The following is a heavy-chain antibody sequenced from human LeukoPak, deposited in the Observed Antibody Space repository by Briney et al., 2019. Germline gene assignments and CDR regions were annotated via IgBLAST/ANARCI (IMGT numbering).Heavy chain of an antibody. CDR3: ARSPGVTAISRFDP. CDR1: GGSISNYY. D-gene: IGHD2-21*02. Sequence: SDTPSLTCTVSGGSISNYYWSRIRQPPGKGLEWIGYMYYRGSTNYNPSLKSRVTISVDTSKNQFSLNLSSVTAADTAVYYCARSPGVTAISRFDPWGQGTLVTVSS. J-gene: IGHJ5*02. V-gene: IGHV4-59*07. CDR2: MYYRGST.